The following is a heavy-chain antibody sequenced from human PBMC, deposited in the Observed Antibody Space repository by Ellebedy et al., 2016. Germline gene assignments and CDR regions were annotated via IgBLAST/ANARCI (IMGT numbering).Heavy chain of an antibody. CDR2: MYYSGST. Sequence: SETLSLTCTVSGGSLSSSNYYWGWIRQPPGKGLEWIGTMYYSGSTYNNPSLKSRVTISVDTSKNQFSLQLTSVTVADTAVYYCARDRHGGEMATAFDYWGQGTLVTVSS. CDR1: GGSLSSSNYY. J-gene: IGHJ4*02. CDR3: ARDRHGGEMATAFDY. D-gene: IGHD5-24*01. V-gene: IGHV4-39*07.